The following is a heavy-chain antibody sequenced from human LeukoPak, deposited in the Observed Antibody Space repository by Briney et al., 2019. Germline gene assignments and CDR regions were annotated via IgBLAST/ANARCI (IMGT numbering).Heavy chain of an antibody. CDR2: IYYSGST. D-gene: IGHD6-19*01. CDR3: ARGGSGQARIAHTPPPIAFDI. Sequence: PSETLSLTCTVSGGSISSGGYYWSWIRQHPGKGLEWIGYIYYSGSTYYNPSLKSRVTISEDTSKNQFSLKLSSVTAADTAVYYCARGGSGQARIAHTPPPIAFDIWGQGTMVTVSS. J-gene: IGHJ3*02. CDR1: GGSISSGGYY. V-gene: IGHV4-31*03.